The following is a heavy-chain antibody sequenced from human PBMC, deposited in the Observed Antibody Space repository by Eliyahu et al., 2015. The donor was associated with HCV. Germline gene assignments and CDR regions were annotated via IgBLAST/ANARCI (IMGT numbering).Heavy chain of an antibody. CDR1: GFXXXXAW. Sequence: EVQLVESGGGLVKPGGSLRLSCAAXGFXXXXAWMSWVRQAPGKGXEWIGRIKXKXDGGTTDYAAPVKGRFTISRDDSKSTLYLQMNSLKTEDTAVYYCTTGAPGGFDYYLDVWGQGTTVTVSS. J-gene: IGHJ6*03. CDR3: TTGAPGGFDYYLDV. D-gene: IGHD3-10*01. V-gene: IGHV3-15*01. CDR2: IKXKXDGGTT.